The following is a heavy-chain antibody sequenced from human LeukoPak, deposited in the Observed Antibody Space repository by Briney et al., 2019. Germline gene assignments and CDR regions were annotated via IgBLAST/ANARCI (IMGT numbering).Heavy chain of an antibody. CDR2: IIPIFGTA. J-gene: IGHJ3*02. V-gene: IGHV1-69*13. CDR3: ARVRLGTGTTSLFAFDI. D-gene: IGHD1-1*01. Sequence: SVKVSCKASGGTFSSYAISWVRQAPGQGLEWMGGIIPIFGTANYAQKFQGRVTITADESTSTAYMELSSLRSEDTAVYYCARVRLGTGTTSLFAFDIRGQGTMVTVSS. CDR1: GGTFSSYA.